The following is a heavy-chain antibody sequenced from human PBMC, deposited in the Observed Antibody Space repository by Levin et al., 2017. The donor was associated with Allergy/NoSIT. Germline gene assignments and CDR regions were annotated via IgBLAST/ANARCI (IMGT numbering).Heavy chain of an antibody. J-gene: IGHJ2*01. D-gene: IGHD2-21*01. V-gene: IGHV3-13*01. CDR2: IGTAGDT. CDR1: GFTFSSYD. CDR3: VRGAIGDWYFDL. Sequence: GGSLRLSCAVSGFTFSSYDMHPPRPPPPKGLEWVSTIGTAGDTYSPGSAKGRFTISRENAKTSLYLQLNNLRAGDRGVYYCVRGAIGDWYFDLWGRGTLVTVSS.